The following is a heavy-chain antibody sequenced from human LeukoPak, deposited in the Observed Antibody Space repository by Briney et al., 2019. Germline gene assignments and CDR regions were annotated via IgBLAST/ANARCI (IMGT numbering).Heavy chain of an antibody. Sequence: GGSLRLSCAASGFTFSSYAMSWVRQAPGKGLEWVSAISGSGGSTYYADSVKGRFTVSRDNSKTTLYLQVNSLRAEDTAVYYCASSSSGWEYYFDYWGQGDLVTVSS. CDR3: ASSSSGWEYYFDY. CDR1: GFTFSSYA. V-gene: IGHV3-23*01. CDR2: ISGSGGST. J-gene: IGHJ4*02. D-gene: IGHD6-19*01.